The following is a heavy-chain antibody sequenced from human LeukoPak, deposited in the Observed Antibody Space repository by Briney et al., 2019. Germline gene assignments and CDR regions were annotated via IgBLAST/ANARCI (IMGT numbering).Heavy chain of an antibody. D-gene: IGHD1-26*01. V-gene: IGHV3-74*01. CDR3: ARVYGGSYIFGY. Sequence: GRSLRLSCAASGFIFSSYSTNWVRPAPGKGLVWVSRINSDGSRTSYADSVKGQFTISRHNAKNTLYLQMNSLRAEDTAVYYCARVYGGSYIFGYWGQGTLVTVSS. J-gene: IGHJ4*02. CDR1: GFIFSSYS. CDR2: INSDGSRT.